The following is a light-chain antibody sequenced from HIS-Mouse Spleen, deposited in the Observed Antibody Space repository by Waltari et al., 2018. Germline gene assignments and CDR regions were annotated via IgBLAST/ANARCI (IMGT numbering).Light chain of an antibody. Sequence: QSVLTQPPSASRTPGQRCTISCSGSSSNIGSNYIYCNHQLPGTAPKLLVYTNNQRPSAVPDRFSGSKSCTSAFLAISGLRSEDDADYYCSAWDDSLSAYVVFGGGTKLTVL. CDR1: SSNIGSNY. CDR2: TNN. J-gene: IGLJ2*01. V-gene: IGLV1-47*01. CDR3: SAWDDSLSAYVV.